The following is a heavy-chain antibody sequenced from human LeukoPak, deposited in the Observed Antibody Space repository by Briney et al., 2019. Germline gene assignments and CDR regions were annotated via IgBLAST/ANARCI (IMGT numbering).Heavy chain of an antibody. CDR2: SRNKAKSYTT. CDR1: GFTFSDYY. D-gene: IGHD2-8*01. V-gene: IGHV3-72*01. CDR3: ARGRLANAIWHTFDF. J-gene: IGHJ4*02. Sequence: PGGSLRLSCAASGFTFSDYYMEWARQAPGKGLEWIGRSRNKAKSYTTEYAASVKGRFTISRDDSKNSVHLQMNSLKTEDTAVYYCARGRLANAIWHTFDFWGQGTLVTVSS.